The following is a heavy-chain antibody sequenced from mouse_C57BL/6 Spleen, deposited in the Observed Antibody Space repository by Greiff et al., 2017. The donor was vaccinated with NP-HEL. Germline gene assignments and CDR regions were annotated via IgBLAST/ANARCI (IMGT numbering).Heavy chain of an antibody. D-gene: IGHD2-3*01. CDR2: IDPSDSYT. J-gene: IGHJ1*03. CDR3: AREEYDGYYVRYFDV. CDR1: GYTFTSYW. V-gene: IGHV1-50*01. Sequence: QVQLQQPGAELVKPGASVKLSCTASGYTFTSYWMQWVKQRPGQGLEWIGEIDPSDSYTNYNQKFKGKATLTVDTSSSTAYMQLSSLTSEDYAVYYCAREEYDGYYVRYFDVWGTGTTVTVSS.